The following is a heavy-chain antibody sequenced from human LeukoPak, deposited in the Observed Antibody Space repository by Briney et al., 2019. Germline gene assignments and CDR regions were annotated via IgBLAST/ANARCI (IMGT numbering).Heavy chain of an antibody. D-gene: IGHD6-19*01. CDR2: ISAYNGNT. CDR1: GYTFTSYG. J-gene: IGHJ6*02. V-gene: IGHV1-18*01. CDR3: ARDNPPQWLVRGLYYYGMDV. Sequence: ASVKVSCKASGYTFTSYGISWVRQAPGQGLEWMGWISAYNGNTNYAQKLQGRVTMTTDTSTSTAYMELRSLRSDDTAVYYCARDNPPQWLVRGLYYYGMDVWGQGTTVTVSS.